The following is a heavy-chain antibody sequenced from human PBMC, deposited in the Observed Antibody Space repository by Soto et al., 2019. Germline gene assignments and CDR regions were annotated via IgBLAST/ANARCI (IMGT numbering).Heavy chain of an antibody. Sequence: SETLSLTCTVSGGSISSGDYYWGWLRQPPGKGLEWIGYIYYSASTYYPPSLKSRVTISVDTSNNQFSLKLSSVTAADTAVYYCARASPYSYYGMDVWGQGTSATVS. D-gene: IGHD6-6*01. J-gene: IGHJ6*02. V-gene: IGHV4-30-4*01. CDR2: IYYSAST. CDR1: GGSISSGDYY. CDR3: ARASPYSYYGMDV.